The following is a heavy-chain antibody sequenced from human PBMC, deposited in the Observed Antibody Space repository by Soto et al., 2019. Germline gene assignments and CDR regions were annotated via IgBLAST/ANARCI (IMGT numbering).Heavy chain of an antibody. CDR3: ARGGPFGSGIYYNPFDY. CDR2: IYYSGST. D-gene: IGHD3-10*01. V-gene: IGHV4-30-4*01. CDR1: GGSISSGDYY. Sequence: PSETLSLTCTVSGGSISSGDYYWSWVRQPPGKGLEWIGYIYYSGSTNYNPSLKSRVTISVDMSKNQFSLKLSSVTAADTAVYYCARGGPFGSGIYYNPFDYWGQGTLVTVSS. J-gene: IGHJ4*02.